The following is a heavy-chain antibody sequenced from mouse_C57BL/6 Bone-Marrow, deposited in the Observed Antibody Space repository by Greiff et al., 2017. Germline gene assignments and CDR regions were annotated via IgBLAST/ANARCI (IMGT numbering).Heavy chain of an antibody. D-gene: IGHD1-1*01. CDR2: INYDGSST. CDR3: ARRGYYGGWYFDV. J-gene: IGHJ1*03. Sequence: EVKLVESEGGLVQPGSSMKLSCTASGFTFSDYYMAWVRQVPEKGLEWVANINYDGSSTYYLDSLKSRFIISRDNAKNILYLQMSSLKSEDTATYYCARRGYYGGWYFDVWGTGTTVTVSS. V-gene: IGHV5-16*01. CDR1: GFTFSDYY.